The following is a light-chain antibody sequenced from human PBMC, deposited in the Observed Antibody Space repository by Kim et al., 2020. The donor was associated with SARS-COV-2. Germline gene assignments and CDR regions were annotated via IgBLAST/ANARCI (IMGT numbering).Light chain of an antibody. CDR1: QSVSSSY. V-gene: IGKV3-20*01. Sequence: SPGERATLSCRASQSVSSSYLAWYQQKPGQAPRLLIYGASSRATGIPDRFNGSGSGTDFTLTISRLEPEDFAVYYCQQYGSSPLTFGGGTKVDIK. CDR3: QQYGSSPLT. J-gene: IGKJ4*01. CDR2: GAS.